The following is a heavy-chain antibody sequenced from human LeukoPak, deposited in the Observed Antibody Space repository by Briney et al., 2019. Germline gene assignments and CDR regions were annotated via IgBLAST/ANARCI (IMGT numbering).Heavy chain of an antibody. J-gene: IGHJ4*02. CDR1: GYSFTTYW. Sequence: GESLQISCKGSGYSFTTYWITWVRQMPGKGLELMGTIDPSDSYTNYSPSFQGHVTISADKSISTAYLQWSSLKASDTAMYYCARHEAGLFGVVSNDYWGQGTLVTVSS. D-gene: IGHD3-3*01. CDR3: ARHEAGLFGVVSNDY. V-gene: IGHV5-10-1*01. CDR2: IDPSDSYT.